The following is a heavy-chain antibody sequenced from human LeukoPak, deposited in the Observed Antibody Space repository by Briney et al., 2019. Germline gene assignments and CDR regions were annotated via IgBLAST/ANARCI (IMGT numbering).Heavy chain of an antibody. CDR1: GFTLSSYA. CDR2: ISVSGNT. V-gene: IGHV3-23*01. D-gene: IGHD5-18*01. J-gene: IGHJ4*02. CDR3: AKEEKYSYGYRYDY. Sequence: GGSLRLSCAASGFTLSSYAMSWVRQAPGKGLEWVSAISVSGNTYHADSVKGRFTISRDNSKNTLYLQMNSLRAEDTAVYYCAKEEKYSYGYRYDYWGQGTLVTVSS.